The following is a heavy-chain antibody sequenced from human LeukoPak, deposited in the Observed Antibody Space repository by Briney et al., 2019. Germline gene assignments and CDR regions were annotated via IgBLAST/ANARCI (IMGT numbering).Heavy chain of an antibody. J-gene: IGHJ5*02. CDR2: INPNSGGT. D-gene: IGHD6-6*01. Sequence: ASVKVSCKASGYTFTGYYMHWVRQAPGQGLEWMGWINPNSGGTNYAQKFQGRVTMTRVTSISTAYMELSRLRSGDTAVYYCARVWGQLANWFDPWGQGTLVTVSS. CDR1: GYTFTGYY. V-gene: IGHV1-2*02. CDR3: ARVWGQLANWFDP.